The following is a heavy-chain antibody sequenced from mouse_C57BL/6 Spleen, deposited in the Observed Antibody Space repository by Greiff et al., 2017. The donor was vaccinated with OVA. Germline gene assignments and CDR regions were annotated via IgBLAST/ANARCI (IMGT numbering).Heavy chain of an antibody. CDR1: GYTFTSYW. Sequence: QVQLKQPGAELVRPGSSVKLSCKASGYTFTSYWMHWVKQRPIQGLEWIGNIDPSDSETHYNQQFKDTATLTVDKSSSTAYMQRSSLTSEDPAVYYCARASYYGSSYGWYFDVWGTGTTVTVSS. J-gene: IGHJ1*03. D-gene: IGHD1-1*01. CDR2: IDPSDSET. V-gene: IGHV1-52*01. CDR3: ARASYYGSSYGWYFDV.